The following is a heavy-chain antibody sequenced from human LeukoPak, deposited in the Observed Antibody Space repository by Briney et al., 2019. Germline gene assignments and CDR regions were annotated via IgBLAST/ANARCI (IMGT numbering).Heavy chain of an antibody. V-gene: IGHV1-18*01. CDR3: ARDPVIFGDLTGYYGDY. J-gene: IGHJ4*02. Sequence: ASVKVSCKASGYTFTSYGISWVRQAPGQGLEWMGWISAYNGNTNYAQKLQGRVTMTTDTSTSTAYMELRSLRSDDTAVYYCARDPVIFGDLTGYYGDYWGQGTLVTVSS. CDR1: GYTFTSYG. CDR2: ISAYNGNT. D-gene: IGHD3-9*01.